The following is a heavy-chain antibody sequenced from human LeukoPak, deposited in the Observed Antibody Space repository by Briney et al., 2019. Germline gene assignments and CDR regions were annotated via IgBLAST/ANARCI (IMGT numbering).Heavy chain of an antibody. CDR3: ARDLITMVRGVIISSAFDI. CDR1: GFTVSSNY. V-gene: IGHV3-66*01. J-gene: IGHJ3*02. Sequence: PGGSLRLSCAASGFTVSSNYMSWVRHAPGKGLEWVSVIYSGGSTYYADSVKGRFTISRDNSKNTLYLQMNSLRAEGTAVYYCARDLITMVRGVIISSAFDIWGQGTMVTVSS. CDR2: IYSGGST. D-gene: IGHD3-10*01.